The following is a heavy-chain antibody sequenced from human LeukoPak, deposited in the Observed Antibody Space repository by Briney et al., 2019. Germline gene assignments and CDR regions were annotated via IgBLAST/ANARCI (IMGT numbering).Heavy chain of an antibody. CDR2: IYSGGST. CDR3: AREIAVAGTDY. J-gene: IGHJ4*02. V-gene: IGHV3-66*02. CDR1: EFTVSSNY. D-gene: IGHD6-19*01. Sequence: GGSLRLSCAASEFTVSSNYMSWVRQAPGKGLEWVSVIYSGGSTYYADSVKGRFTISRDNSKNTLYLQMNSLRAEDTAVYYCAREIAVAGTDYWGQGTLVTVSS.